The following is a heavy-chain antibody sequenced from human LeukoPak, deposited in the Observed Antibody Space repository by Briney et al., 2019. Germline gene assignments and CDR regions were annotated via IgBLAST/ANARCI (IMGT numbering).Heavy chain of an antibody. CDR3: ARDRYSSSPYFDY. J-gene: IGHJ4*02. Sequence: SETLSLTCTVSGGSISSYYWSWIRQPAGKVLERIGRIYTSGSTNYNPSLKSRVTMSVDTSKNQFSLKLSSVTAADTAVCYCARDRYSSSPYFDYWGQGTLVTVSS. CDR2: IYTSGST. CDR1: GGSISSYY. V-gene: IGHV4-4*07. D-gene: IGHD6-13*01.